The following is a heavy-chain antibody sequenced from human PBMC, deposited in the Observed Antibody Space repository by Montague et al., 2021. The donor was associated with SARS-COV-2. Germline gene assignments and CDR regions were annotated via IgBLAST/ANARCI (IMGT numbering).Heavy chain of an antibody. J-gene: IGHJ4*02. Sequence: PALVKPTQTLTLTCTFSGFSLSTPNVGAGWIRQPPGKALEWLALIYSNDDKRYSPSLQSRLTITKDTSKNQVVLSLTNVDPVDTATYYCAHLIRYYDIFTGIPFDYWGQGTQVTVSS. CDR3: AHLIRYYDIFTGIPFDY. CDR1: GFSLSTPNVG. D-gene: IGHD3-9*01. V-gene: IGHV2-5*01. CDR2: IYSNDDK.